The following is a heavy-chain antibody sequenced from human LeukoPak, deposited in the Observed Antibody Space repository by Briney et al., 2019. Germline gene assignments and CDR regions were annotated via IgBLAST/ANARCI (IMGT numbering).Heavy chain of an antibody. Sequence: RTGGSLRLSCAASGFTFSSYAMHWVRQAPGKGLEWVAVISYDGSNKYYADSVKGRFTISRDNSKNTLYLQMNGLRAEDTAVYYCARPPPDYDSSGYYYKWGQGTLVTVSS. V-gene: IGHV3-30-3*01. CDR2: ISYDGSNK. CDR1: GFTFSSYA. D-gene: IGHD3-22*01. CDR3: ARPPPDYDSSGYYYK. J-gene: IGHJ4*02.